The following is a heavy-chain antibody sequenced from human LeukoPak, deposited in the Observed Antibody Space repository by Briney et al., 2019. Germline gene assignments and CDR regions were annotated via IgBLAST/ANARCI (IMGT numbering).Heavy chain of an antibody. CDR1: GFTFSSYD. D-gene: IGHD6-19*01. Sequence: GRSLRLSCAASGFTFSSYDMPWVRQAPGKGLEWVAVISYDGSNKYYADSVKGRFTISRDNPKNTLYLQMNSLRAEDAAVYCCAKGLSVAVAGEPDYWGQGNLVTVSS. CDR2: ISYDGSNK. CDR3: AKGLSVAVAGEPDY. J-gene: IGHJ4*02. V-gene: IGHV3-30*18.